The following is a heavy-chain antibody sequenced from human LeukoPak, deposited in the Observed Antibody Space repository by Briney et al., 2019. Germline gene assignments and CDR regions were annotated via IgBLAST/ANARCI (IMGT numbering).Heavy chain of an antibody. CDR3: ARVRLLWFGEFRYYFDY. CDR2: IKQDGSEK. V-gene: IGHV3-7*01. Sequence: GGSLRLSCAASGFTFSSYWMSWVRQAPGKGLEWVANIKQDGSEKYYVDSVKGRFTISRDNAKNSLYLQMNSLRAEDTAVYYCARVRLLWFGEFRYYFDYWGQGTLVTVSS. D-gene: IGHD3-10*01. J-gene: IGHJ4*02. CDR1: GFTFSSYW.